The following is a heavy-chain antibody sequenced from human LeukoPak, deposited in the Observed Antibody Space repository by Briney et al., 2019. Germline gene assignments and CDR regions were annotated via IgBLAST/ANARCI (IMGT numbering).Heavy chain of an antibody. D-gene: IGHD6-13*01. CDR3: ARDPVSSSWYGYFQH. V-gene: IGHV3-11*05. J-gene: IGHJ1*01. Sequence: GGSLRLSCAASGFTFSDYYMSWIRQAPGKGLEWVSYISSSTYTNYADSVKGRFTISRDNAKNSLYLQMNSLRAEDTAVYYCARDPVSSSWYGYFQHWGQGTLVSVSS. CDR2: ISSSTYT. CDR1: GFTFSDYY.